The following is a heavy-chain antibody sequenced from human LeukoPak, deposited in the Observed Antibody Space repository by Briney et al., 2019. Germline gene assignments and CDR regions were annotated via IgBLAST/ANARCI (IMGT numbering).Heavy chain of an antibody. CDR2: IYYSGST. Sequence: SETPSLTCTVSGGSISSYYWSWIRQPPGKGLEWIGYIYYSGSTNYNPSLKSRVTMSVDTSKNQFSLKLSSVTAADTAVYYCARRQPWGDYFDYWGQGTLVTVSS. V-gene: IGHV4-59*08. D-gene: IGHD7-27*01. J-gene: IGHJ4*02. CDR1: GGSISSYY. CDR3: ARRQPWGDYFDY.